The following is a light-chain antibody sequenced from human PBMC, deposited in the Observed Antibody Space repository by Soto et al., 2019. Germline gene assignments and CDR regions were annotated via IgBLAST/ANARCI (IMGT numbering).Light chain of an antibody. V-gene: IGKV2-28*01. CDR3: MQALQTAWT. J-gene: IGKJ1*01. Sequence: DIVMTQSPLSLPVTPGEPASISCRSSQSLLHSNGYNYLDWYLQKPGQSPQLLIYLGSNRASGVPDRFSGSGSGTDFTLKISRVEAEDVGVYYCMQALQTAWTFGQGTEV. CDR2: LGS. CDR1: QSLLHSNGYNY.